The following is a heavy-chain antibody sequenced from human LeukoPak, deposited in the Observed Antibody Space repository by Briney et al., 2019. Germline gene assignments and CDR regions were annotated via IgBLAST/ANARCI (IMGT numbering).Heavy chain of an antibody. CDR2: ISGSGGST. J-gene: IGHJ4*02. D-gene: IGHD3-9*01. CDR1: GFTFSSYA. CDR3: AKEYDILTGYHLGYFDY. Sequence: PGGSLRLSCAASGFTFSSYAVSWVRQAPGKGLEWVSGISGSGGSTYYADSVRGRFTISRDNSKNTLYLQMNSLRAEDTAVYYCAKEYDILTGYHLGYFDYWGQGTLVTVSS. V-gene: IGHV3-23*01.